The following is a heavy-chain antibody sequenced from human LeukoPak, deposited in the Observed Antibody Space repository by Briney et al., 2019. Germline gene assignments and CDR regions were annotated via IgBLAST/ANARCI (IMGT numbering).Heavy chain of an antibody. J-gene: IGHJ3*02. V-gene: IGHV1-3*01. CDR2: INAGNGNT. D-gene: IGHD3-10*01. CDR3: ARLAGHSGAFDI. Sequence: ASVKVSCTASGYTFTSYAMHWVRQAPGQRLEWMGWINAGNGNTKYSQKFQGRVTITRDTSASTAYMELSSLRSEDTAVYYCARLAGHSGAFDIWGQGTMVTVSS. CDR1: GYTFTSYA.